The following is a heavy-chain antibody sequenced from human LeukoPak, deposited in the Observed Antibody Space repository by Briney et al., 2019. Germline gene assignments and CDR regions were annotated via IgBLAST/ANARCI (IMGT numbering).Heavy chain of an antibody. J-gene: IGHJ3*02. D-gene: IGHD4/OR15-4a*01. V-gene: IGHV3-21*01. CDR2: ISSSSSYI. CDR1: GFTFSSYC. Sequence: GGSLRLSCAASGFTFSSYCMSWVRQAPGKGPEWVSSISSSSSYIYYADSVKGRFTISRDNAKNSLYLQMNSLRAEDTAVYYCARHEGAYDAFDIWGQGTMVTVSS. CDR3: ARHEGAYDAFDI.